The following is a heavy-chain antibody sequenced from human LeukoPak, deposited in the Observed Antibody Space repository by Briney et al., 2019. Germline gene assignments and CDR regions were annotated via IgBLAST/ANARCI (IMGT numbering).Heavy chain of an antibody. Sequence: GGSLRLSCAASGFTFSSYAMSWVRQAPGKGLEWVSAISGSGSSTYYADSVKGRFTISRDNAKNSLYLQMNSLRAEDTAVYYCARDYSNGQSAHWGQGTLVTVSS. J-gene: IGHJ4*02. D-gene: IGHD4-11*01. CDR1: GFTFSSYA. CDR2: ISGSGSST. CDR3: ARDYSNGQSAH. V-gene: IGHV3-23*01.